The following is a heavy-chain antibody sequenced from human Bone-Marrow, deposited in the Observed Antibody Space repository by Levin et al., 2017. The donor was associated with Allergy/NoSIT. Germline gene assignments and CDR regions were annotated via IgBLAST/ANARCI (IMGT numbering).Heavy chain of an antibody. CDR1: GFTFSSYW. CDR3: ARELGYCGFTGCARNVDYLDY. CDR2: INTDESST. Sequence: GGSLRLSCAASGFTFSSYWMHWVRQAPGKGLVWVSRINTDESSTTYADSVKGRFTISRDYAKNTLFLQLNSLRAEDTAVYYCARELGYCGFTGCARNVDYLDYWGQGVLVAVSS. J-gene: IGHJ4*02. V-gene: IGHV3-74*03. D-gene: IGHD2-2*01.